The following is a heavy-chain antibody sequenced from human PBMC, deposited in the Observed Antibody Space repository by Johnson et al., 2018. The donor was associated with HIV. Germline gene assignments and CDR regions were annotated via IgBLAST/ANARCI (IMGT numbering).Heavy chain of an antibody. CDR1: GFTFTTYS. Sequence: QVQLVESGGGVVQPGRSPRLSCAASGFTFTTYSMHWVRQAPGTGLEWVAVISYDGSNKYYADSVKGRFTISRDNSKNTFYLQMNSLRNEDTALYYCARDRTSYGWIHDAFDIWGQGTMVTVSS. CDR2: ISYDGSNK. V-gene: IGHV3-30-3*01. CDR3: ARDRTSYGWIHDAFDI. J-gene: IGHJ3*02. D-gene: IGHD3-16*02.